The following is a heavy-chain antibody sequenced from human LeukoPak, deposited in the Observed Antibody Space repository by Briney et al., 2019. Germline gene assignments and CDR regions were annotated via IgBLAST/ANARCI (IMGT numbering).Heavy chain of an antibody. CDR3: AREGQWLAHAFDI. CDR2: IYSGGST. J-gene: IGHJ3*02. D-gene: IGHD6-19*01. Sequence: GGSLRLSCAASGFTVSSNYMSWVRQAPGKGLEWVSVIYSGGSTCYADSVKGRFTISRDNSKNTLYLQMNSLRAEDTAVYYCAREGQWLAHAFDIWGQGTMVTVSS. CDR1: GFTVSSNY. V-gene: IGHV3-53*01.